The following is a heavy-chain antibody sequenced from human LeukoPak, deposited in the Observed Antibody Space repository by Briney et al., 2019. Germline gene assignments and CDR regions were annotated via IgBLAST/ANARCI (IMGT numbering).Heavy chain of an antibody. CDR1: GGSISSGSYY. Sequence: SQTLSLTCTVSGGSISSGSYYWSWIRQPAGKGLAWIGRIYTSGSTNYNPSLKSRVTISVDTSKNQFSLKLSSVTAADTAVYYCARGPSGYSSSWYGGGYFDYWGQGTLVTVSS. CDR2: IYTSGST. D-gene: IGHD6-13*01. V-gene: IGHV4-61*02. J-gene: IGHJ4*02. CDR3: ARGPSGYSSSWYGGGYFDY.